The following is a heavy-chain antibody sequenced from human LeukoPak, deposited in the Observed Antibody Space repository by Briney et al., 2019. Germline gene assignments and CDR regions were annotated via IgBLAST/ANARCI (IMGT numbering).Heavy chain of an antibody. CDR1: GFTFSSYW. J-gene: IGHJ4*02. Sequence: GGSLRLSCAASGFTFSSYWMSWIRQAPGKGLEWVSYISSSGSTIYYADSVKGRFTISRDNAKNSLYLQMNSLRAEDTAVYYCAKDRVFELWFEEASPYYFDYWGQGTLVTVSS. CDR3: AKDRVFELWFEEASPYYFDY. V-gene: IGHV3-11*04. D-gene: IGHD3-10*01. CDR2: ISSSGSTI.